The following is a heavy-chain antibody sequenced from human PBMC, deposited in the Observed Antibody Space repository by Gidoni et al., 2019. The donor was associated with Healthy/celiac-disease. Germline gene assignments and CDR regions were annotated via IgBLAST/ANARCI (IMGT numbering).Heavy chain of an antibody. CDR3: ARGVVGRGDY. CDR1: GGSFSGYY. CDR2: INHSGRT. D-gene: IGHD1-26*01. Sequence: QVQLQQSGSGLLKPSETLSLSCAVYGGSFSGYYWTWIRQPPGKGLEWIGEINHSGRTNYNPSLKSRVTISVDTSKNQYSLKLSSVTAADTAVYYCARGVVGRGDYWGQGTMVTVSS. J-gene: IGHJ4*02. V-gene: IGHV4-34*01.